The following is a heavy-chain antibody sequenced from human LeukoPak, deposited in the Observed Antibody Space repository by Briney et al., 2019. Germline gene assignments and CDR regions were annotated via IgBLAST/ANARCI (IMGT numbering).Heavy chain of an antibody. V-gene: IGHV3-30*02. CDR1: GFTFSSYG. CDR3: ASFETVAAKPFDY. Sequence: GGSLRLSCAASGFTFSSYGMHWVRQAPGKGLEWVAFIRYDGSNKYYADSVKGRFTISRDNSKNTLYLQMNSLRAEDTAVYYCASFETVAAKPFDYWGQGTLVTVSS. J-gene: IGHJ4*02. D-gene: IGHD6-19*01. CDR2: IRYDGSNK.